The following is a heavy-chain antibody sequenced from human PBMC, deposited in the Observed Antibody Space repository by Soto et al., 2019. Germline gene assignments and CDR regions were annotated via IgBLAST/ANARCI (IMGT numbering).Heavy chain of an antibody. V-gene: IGHV1-2*02. Sequence: ASVKVSCKASGYPFTGPYIYWVRQAPGQGLEWMGWINPSSGGTEFAEKFQGRVTVTRDTSIRTVFLELNSLTSDDTGVYFCARDFRTYSHGVDVWGRGTAVTVSS. CDR1: GYPFTGPY. CDR2: INPSSGGT. CDR3: ARDFRTYSHGVDV. D-gene: IGHD4-4*01. J-gene: IGHJ6*02.